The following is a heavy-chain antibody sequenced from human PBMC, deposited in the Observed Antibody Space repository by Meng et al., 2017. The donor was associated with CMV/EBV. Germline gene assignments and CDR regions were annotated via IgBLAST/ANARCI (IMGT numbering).Heavy chain of an antibody. V-gene: IGHV1-69*04. CDR1: GYTFTGYY. CDR3: ARDFVRGRSMDV. J-gene: IGHJ6*02. D-gene: IGHD2-8*01. CDR2: IIPILGIA. Sequence: SVKVSCKASGYTFTGYYMHWVRQAPGQGLEWMGRIIPILGIANYAQKFQGRVTITADKSTSTAYMELSSLRSEDTAVYYCARDFVRGRSMDVWGQGTTVTVSS.